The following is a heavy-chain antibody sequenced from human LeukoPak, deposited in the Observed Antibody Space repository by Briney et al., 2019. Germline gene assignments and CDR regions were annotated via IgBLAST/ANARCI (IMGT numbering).Heavy chain of an antibody. CDR3: AERSYGDYYYGMDV. V-gene: IGHV3-30*04. Sequence: GTSLRLSRVASGFTFSSYTMHWVRQAPGKGLEWVAVHYADPVKGRFTISRDNSKNTLYLQMDSLRVEDTAVYYCAERSYGDYYYGMDVWGQGTTVTVSS. D-gene: IGHD4-17*01. CDR1: GFTFSSYT. J-gene: IGHJ6*02.